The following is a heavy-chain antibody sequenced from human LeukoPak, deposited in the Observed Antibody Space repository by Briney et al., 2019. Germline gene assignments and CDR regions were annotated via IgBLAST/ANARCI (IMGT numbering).Heavy chain of an antibody. D-gene: IGHD2-21*02. CDR2: ISYDGSNK. J-gene: IGHJ1*01. Sequence: GGSLRLSCSASGFTFSSSGMHWVRQAPGKGLEWVAVISYDGSNKYYADSVKGRFTFSRDNSKNTLYLQMNSLRVEDTAVYYCTSWGDTTAEYFQRWGQGTLVTVSS. V-gene: IGHV3-30*03. CDR3: TSWGDTTAEYFQR. CDR1: GFTFSSSG.